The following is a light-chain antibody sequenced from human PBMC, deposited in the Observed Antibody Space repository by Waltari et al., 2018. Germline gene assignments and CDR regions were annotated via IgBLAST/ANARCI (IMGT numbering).Light chain of an antibody. Sequence: VLTQSPGPLSLSPGERATLSCRASQSIGKYLVWYQQRPGQAPRLIMYAASTRATGIPDRFSGSGYGTDFSLTISRLEPEDFAVYYCQNHERLPATFGQGTKVEIK. V-gene: IGKV3-20*01. CDR1: QSIGKY. CDR2: AAS. J-gene: IGKJ1*01. CDR3: QNHERLPAT.